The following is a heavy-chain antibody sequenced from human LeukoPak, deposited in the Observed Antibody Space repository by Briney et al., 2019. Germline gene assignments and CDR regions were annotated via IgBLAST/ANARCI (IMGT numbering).Heavy chain of an antibody. D-gene: IGHD5-12*01. J-gene: IGHJ4*02. CDR1: GGSISSYY. CDR3: ARDIGRRDGYNFDY. CDR2: IYYSGST. Sequence: SETLSLTCTVSGGSISSYYWSWIRQPPGKGLEWIGYIYYSGSTNYNPSLRSRVTISVDTSKNQFSLKLSSVTAADTAVYYCARDIGRRDGYNFDYWGQGTLVTVSS. V-gene: IGHV4-59*01.